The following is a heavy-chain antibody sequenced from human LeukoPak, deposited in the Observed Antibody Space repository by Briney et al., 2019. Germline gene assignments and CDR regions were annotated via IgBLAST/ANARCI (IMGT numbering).Heavy chain of an antibody. CDR2: IWYDGSNK. Sequence: AGGSLRLSCAASGFTFSSYGMHWVRQAPGKGLEWVAVIWYDGSNKYYADSVKGRFTISRDNSKNTLYLQMNSLRAEDTAVYYCAKTAWGDSPGAFECWGQGTMVTVSS. V-gene: IGHV3-30*02. D-gene: IGHD1-26*01. CDR3: AKTAWGDSPGAFEC. J-gene: IGHJ3*01. CDR1: GFTFSSYG.